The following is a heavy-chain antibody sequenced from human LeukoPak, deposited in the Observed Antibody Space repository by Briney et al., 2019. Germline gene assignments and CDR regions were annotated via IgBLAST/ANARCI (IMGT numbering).Heavy chain of an antibody. CDR1: GGTFSSYA. CDR3: ARGRWGYDILTGYYEDYFDY. V-gene: IGHV1-69*04. D-gene: IGHD3-9*01. Sequence: SVKVSCKASGGTFSSYAISWVRQAPGQGLEWMGRIIPILGIANYAQKFQGRVTITADKSTSTAYMELSSLRSEDTAVYYCARGRWGYDILTGYYEDYFDYWGQGTLVTASS. CDR2: IIPILGIA. J-gene: IGHJ4*02.